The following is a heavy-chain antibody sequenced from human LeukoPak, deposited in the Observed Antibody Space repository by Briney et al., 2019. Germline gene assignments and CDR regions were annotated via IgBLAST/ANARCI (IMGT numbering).Heavy chain of an antibody. D-gene: IGHD3-10*01. J-gene: IGHJ4*02. Sequence: ASVKVSCKASGYTFTNYGISWVRQAPGQGLEWMGWISAYNGNTNYAQKFQGRVTMTAETSTSTAYMELRSLRSDDTAVYYCARDSITTVRGVIRGSSDFDYWGQGTLVTASS. CDR2: ISAYNGNT. V-gene: IGHV1-18*04. CDR3: ARDSITTVRGVIRGSSDFDY. CDR1: GYTFTNYG.